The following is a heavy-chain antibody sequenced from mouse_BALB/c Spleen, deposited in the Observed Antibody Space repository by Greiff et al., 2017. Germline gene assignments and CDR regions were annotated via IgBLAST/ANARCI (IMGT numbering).Heavy chain of an antibody. CDR3: ARHGEYGNPAWFAY. CDR2: ISSGGSYT. Sequence: EVQLVESGGDLVKPGGSLKLSCAASGFTFSSYGMSWVRQTPDKRLEWVATISSGGSYTYYPDSVKGRFTISRDNAKNTLYLQMSSLKSEDTAMYYCARHGEYGNPAWFAYWGQGTLVTVSA. CDR1: GFTFSSYG. V-gene: IGHV5-6*01. J-gene: IGHJ3*01. D-gene: IGHD2-10*02.